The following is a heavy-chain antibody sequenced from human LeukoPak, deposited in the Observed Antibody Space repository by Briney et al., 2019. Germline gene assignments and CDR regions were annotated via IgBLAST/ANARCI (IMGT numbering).Heavy chain of an antibody. Sequence: GGSLRLSCAASGFTFDDYAVHWVRQAPGKGLEWVSGISWNSGSIGYADSVKGRFTISRDNAKNSLYLQMNSLRAEDTALYYCAKDIRPWHYDSSGYDYWGQGTLVTVSS. D-gene: IGHD3-22*01. CDR1: GFTFDDYA. CDR2: ISWNSGSI. CDR3: AKDIRPWHYDSSGYDY. J-gene: IGHJ4*02. V-gene: IGHV3-9*01.